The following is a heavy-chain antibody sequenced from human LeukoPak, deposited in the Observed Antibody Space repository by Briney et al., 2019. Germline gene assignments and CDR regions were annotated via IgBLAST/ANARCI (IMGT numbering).Heavy chain of an antibody. D-gene: IGHD3-3*01. CDR1: GGTFSSYA. J-gene: IGHJ4*02. CDR3: ARSGDFWSGYYTHRFDY. V-gene: IGHV1-69*13. CDR2: IIPIFGTA. Sequence: ASVKVSCKASGGTFSSYAISWVRQAPGQGLEWMGGIIPIFGTANYAQKFQGRVTITADESTSTAYMELSSLRSEDTAVYYCARSGDFWSGYYTHRFDYWGQGTLVTVSS.